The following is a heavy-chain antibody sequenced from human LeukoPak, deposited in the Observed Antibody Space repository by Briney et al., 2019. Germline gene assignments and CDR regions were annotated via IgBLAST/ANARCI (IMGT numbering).Heavy chain of an antibody. J-gene: IGHJ4*02. V-gene: IGHV1-18*01. D-gene: IGHD2-2*01. CDR2: ISAYNGNT. Sequence: ASVKVSCKASGYTFTNYGITWVRQAPGQGLEWMGWISAYNGNTNYAQKLQGRVTMTTGTSTSTAYMDLRSLRSDDTAVYYCARVATDTEEVPAAYYFDYWGQGTLVTVSS. CDR1: GYTFTNYG. CDR3: ARVATDTEEVPAAYYFDY.